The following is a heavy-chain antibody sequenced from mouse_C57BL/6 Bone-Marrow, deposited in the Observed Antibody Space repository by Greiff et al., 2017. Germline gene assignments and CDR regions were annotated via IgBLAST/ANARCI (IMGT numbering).Heavy chain of an antibody. CDR1: GYTFTDYY. CDR3: ARWGEYFDV. J-gene: IGHJ1*03. CDR2: IIPNNGGT. Sequence: EVQLQQSGPELVKPGASVKISCKASGYTFTDYYMNWVKQSHGKSLEWIGDIIPNNGGTSYNQKFKGKATLTVDKSSSTAYMELRSLTSEDSAVYYCARWGEYFDVWGTGTTVTGSS. V-gene: IGHV1-26*01.